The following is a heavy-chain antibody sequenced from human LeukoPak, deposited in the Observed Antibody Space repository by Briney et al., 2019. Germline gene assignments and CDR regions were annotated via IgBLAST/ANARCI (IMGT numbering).Heavy chain of an antibody. CDR1: GGTFSSYA. D-gene: IGHD1-7*01. Sequence: GASVKVSCKASGGTFSSYAISWVRQAPGQGLEWMGGIIPIFGTANYAQKFQGRVTITTDESTSTAYMELSSLRSEDTAVYYCARVGELELGRGYYYYYMDVWGKGITVTVSS. CDR2: IIPIFGTA. V-gene: IGHV1-69*05. CDR3: ARVGELELGRGYYYYYMDV. J-gene: IGHJ6*03.